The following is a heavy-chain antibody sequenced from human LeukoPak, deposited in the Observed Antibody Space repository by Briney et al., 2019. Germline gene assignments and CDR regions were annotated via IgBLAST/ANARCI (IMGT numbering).Heavy chain of an antibody. Sequence: GGSLRLSCAVSGFTFSSYCMNWVRQAPGKGLEWVSSISSSSSYIYYADSVKGRFTSSRDNAKNSLYLQMNSLRAEDTAVYYCARDRRSATVIWSAFDIWGQGTMVTVSS. CDR1: GFTFSSYC. V-gene: IGHV3-21*01. D-gene: IGHD4-17*01. J-gene: IGHJ3*02. CDR2: ISSSSSYI. CDR3: ARDRRSATVIWSAFDI.